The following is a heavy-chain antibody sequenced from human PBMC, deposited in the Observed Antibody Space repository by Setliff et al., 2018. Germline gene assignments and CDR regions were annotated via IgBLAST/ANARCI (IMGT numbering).Heavy chain of an antibody. CDR2: IGAYNGNT. Sequence: ASVKVSCKASGYTFTNYGVTWVRQAPGQGLEWMGWIGAYNGNTYNAHKFQGRVTMTSDTSTSTAYMELRSLRSEDTAVYYCARAYSSSWYLYYYYGMDVWGQGTTVTVSS. CDR1: GYTFTNYG. J-gene: IGHJ6*02. CDR3: ARAYSSSWYLYYYYGMDV. D-gene: IGHD6-13*01. V-gene: IGHV1-18*01.